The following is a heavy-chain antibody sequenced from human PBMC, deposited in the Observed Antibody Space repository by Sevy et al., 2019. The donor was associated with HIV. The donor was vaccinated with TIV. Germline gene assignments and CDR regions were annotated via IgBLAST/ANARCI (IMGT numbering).Heavy chain of an antibody. V-gene: IGHV3-11*01. CDR2: ISSSGQTT. CDR1: GXXFSSFY. CDR3: ARIPAMSPPNYXMDX. Sequence: GGSLRLSCAASGXXFSSFYMTXXRXAPGKGLQWVAYISSSGQTTYYADSVKGRFVVSRDNAKNSLFLHINSLRAEDTGVFFCARIPAMSPPNYXMDXWGQGTTVTVSS. J-gene: IGHJ6*02. D-gene: IGHD2-2*01.